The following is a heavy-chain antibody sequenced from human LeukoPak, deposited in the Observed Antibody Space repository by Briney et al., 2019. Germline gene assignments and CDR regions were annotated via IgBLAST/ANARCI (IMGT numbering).Heavy chain of an antibody. CDR2: IFHTGST. Sequence: SETLSLTCTISGGSVSSSFYYWGWIRHSPGKGLEWIGTIFHTGSTYYSPSLKSRVAISVDTSNNQFSLKLSSVTAADTAVYYCARGGSRSSSNFDYWGQGTLVTVSS. CDR3: ARGGSRSSSNFDY. V-gene: IGHV4-39*07. CDR1: GGSVSSSFYY. D-gene: IGHD6-6*01. J-gene: IGHJ4*02.